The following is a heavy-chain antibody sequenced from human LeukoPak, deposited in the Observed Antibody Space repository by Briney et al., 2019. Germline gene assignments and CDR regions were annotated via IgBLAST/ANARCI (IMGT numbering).Heavy chain of an antibody. CDR3: ARGLVSSSWQYYYYYYMDV. J-gene: IGHJ6*03. CDR1: GYTFTSYD. V-gene: IGHV1-8*01. D-gene: IGHD6-13*01. Sequence: GASVKVSCKASGYTFTSYDINWVRQATGQGLEWMGWMNPNSGNTGYAQKFQGRVTMTRNTSISTAYMELSSLRSEDTAVYYCARGLVSSSWQYYYYYYMDVWGKGTTVTVSS. CDR2: MNPNSGNT.